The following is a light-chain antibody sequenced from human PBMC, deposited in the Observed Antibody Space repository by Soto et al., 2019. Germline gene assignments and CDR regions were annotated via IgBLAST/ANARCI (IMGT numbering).Light chain of an antibody. J-gene: IGKJ1*01. CDR2: AAS. CDR1: QTINTY. Sequence: DIQMTQSPSSLSASVGDRVTITCRASQTINTYLNWYQQKPGKAPRLLIHAASSLQSGVPSRFSGSGSGTDFTLTISSLQSEDFAAYYCQQYNGYSRTFGQGTKVDIK. CDR3: QQYNGYSRT. V-gene: IGKV1-39*01.